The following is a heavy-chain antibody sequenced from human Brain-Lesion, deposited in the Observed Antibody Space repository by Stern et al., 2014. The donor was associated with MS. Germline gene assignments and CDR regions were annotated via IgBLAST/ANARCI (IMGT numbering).Heavy chain of an antibody. CDR1: GGSINTNNYY. J-gene: IGHJ4*02. CDR2: IYSSGST. Sequence: QLVESGPGLVKPSETLSLTCTVSGGSINTNNYYWGWIRQPPGKGLEWIGNIYSSGSTFYSPSLKSRVTLSVEPSKNQFSLKLSSVTAADTAVYYCARTGDDFGDYSLSYWGQGTLVTVSS. CDR3: ARTGDDFGDYSLSY. D-gene: IGHD4-17*01. V-gene: IGHV4-39*01.